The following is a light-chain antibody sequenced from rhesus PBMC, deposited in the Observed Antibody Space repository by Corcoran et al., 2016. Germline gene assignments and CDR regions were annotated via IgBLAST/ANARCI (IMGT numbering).Light chain of an antibody. Sequence: EIVMTQSPATLSLSPGERATLSCRASQSVRSSLAWYQQKPGQAPRLLIDGASSRATGIPDRFSGSGSGTDFTLTLSSLEPDDFAVYYCLQHSNWPRTFGQGTKVEIK. CDR3: LQHSNWPRT. CDR2: GAS. CDR1: QSVRSS. J-gene: IGKJ1*01. V-gene: IGKV3-24*01.